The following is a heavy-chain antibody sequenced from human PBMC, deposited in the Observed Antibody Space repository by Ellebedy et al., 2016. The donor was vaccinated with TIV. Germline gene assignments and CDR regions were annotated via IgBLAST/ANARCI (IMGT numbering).Heavy chain of an antibody. Sequence: GESLKISXKGSGYSFANYWIGWVRQMPGKGLEWMGIIYPGDSDTRYSPSFQGQVTISADKSISTAYLQWSSLKASDTAMYYCARGDLQVSLDYWGQGTLVTVSS. D-gene: IGHD3-16*01. V-gene: IGHV5-51*01. CDR3: ARGDLQVSLDY. J-gene: IGHJ4*02. CDR1: GYSFANYW. CDR2: IYPGDSDT.